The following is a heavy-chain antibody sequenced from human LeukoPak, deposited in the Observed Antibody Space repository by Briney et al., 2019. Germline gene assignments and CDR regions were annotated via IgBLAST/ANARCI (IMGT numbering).Heavy chain of an antibody. CDR2: INHSGSI. J-gene: IGHJ5*02. Sequence: SETLSLTCAVYGGSFSGYYWSWIRQPPGKGLEWIGEINHSGSINYNPSLKSRDTISVDTSKNQFSLKLSSVTAADTAVYYCARGELVVVVAATQGGSMYWFDPWGQGTLVTVSS. D-gene: IGHD2-15*01. V-gene: IGHV4-34*01. CDR3: ARGELVVVVAATQGGSMYWFDP. CDR1: GGSFSGYY.